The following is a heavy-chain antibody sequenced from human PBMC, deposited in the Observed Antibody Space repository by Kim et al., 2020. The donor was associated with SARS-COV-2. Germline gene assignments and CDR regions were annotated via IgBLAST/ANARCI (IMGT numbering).Heavy chain of an antibody. V-gene: IGHV3-13*04. CDR3: ARGGRGGSAIFGVVIIDPYGMDV. CDR1: GFTFSSYD. D-gene: IGHD3-3*01. CDR2: IATAGDT. J-gene: IGHJ6*02. Sequence: GGSLRLSCAASGFTFSSYDMHWVRQATGKGLEWDSAIATAGDTYYPGSVKGRFTISRENAKNSLYLQMNSLRAGDTAVYYCARGGRGGSAIFGVVIIDPYGMDVWGQGTTVTVSS.